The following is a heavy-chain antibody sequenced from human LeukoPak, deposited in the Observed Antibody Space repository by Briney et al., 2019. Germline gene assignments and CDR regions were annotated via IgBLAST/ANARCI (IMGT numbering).Heavy chain of an antibody. V-gene: IGHV4-38-2*02. J-gene: IGHJ4*02. CDR3: GTNWSDFDY. Sequence: SETLSLTCTVSGYSISSGPYWGWIRQPPGKGLGVGGSIYLGETTYYNLSLNTRITISVHRSKNQFFLKLSSVTAADTAVYYSGTNWSDFDYWGQGILVTVSS. CDR2: IYLGETT. CDR1: GYSISSGPY. D-gene: IGHD3-3*01.